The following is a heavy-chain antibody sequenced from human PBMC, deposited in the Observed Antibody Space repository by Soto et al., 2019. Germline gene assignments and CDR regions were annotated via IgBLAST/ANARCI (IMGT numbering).Heavy chain of an antibody. CDR2: LSGSGADT. D-gene: IGHD3-22*01. Sequence: PGGSLRLSCAASGFTFSTYAMTWVRQAPGKGLEWVSSLSGSGADTYYADSVKGRFTISRDNSRNTLSLQMNSLRAEDTAVYYCGKRFGNGYYSALDIWGHGTLGTVS. J-gene: IGHJ3*02. CDR1: GFTFSTYA. CDR3: GKRFGNGYYSALDI. V-gene: IGHV3-23*01.